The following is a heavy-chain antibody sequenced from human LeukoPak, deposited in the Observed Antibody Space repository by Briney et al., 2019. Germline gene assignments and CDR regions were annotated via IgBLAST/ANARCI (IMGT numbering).Heavy chain of an antibody. J-gene: IGHJ4*02. CDR3: ARDQDYYGSGSYYNPYY. Sequence: GGSLRLSCAASGFTFSSYWMSWVRQAPGKGLEWVANIKQDGSEKYYVDSVKGRFTISRDNAKNSLYLQMNSLRTEDTAVYYCARDQDYYGSGSYYNPYYWGQGNLVTVSS. D-gene: IGHD3-10*01. CDR2: IKQDGSEK. V-gene: IGHV3-7*01. CDR1: GFTFSSYW.